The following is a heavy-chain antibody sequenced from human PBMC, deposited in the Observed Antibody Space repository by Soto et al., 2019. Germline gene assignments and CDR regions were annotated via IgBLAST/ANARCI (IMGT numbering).Heavy chain of an antibody. J-gene: IGHJ4*02. CDR2: ITTDKGKT. CDR3: ATRSPAFDY. Sequence: ASVKVSCKTSGYTFTSYGITWVRQAPGQGLEWMGWITTDKGKTTYAQKFQGRVTMTTDTSTSTAYIELRSLRSDDTAVYYCATRSPAFDYWGQGTPVTVSS. CDR1: GYTFTSYG. V-gene: IGHV1-18*01.